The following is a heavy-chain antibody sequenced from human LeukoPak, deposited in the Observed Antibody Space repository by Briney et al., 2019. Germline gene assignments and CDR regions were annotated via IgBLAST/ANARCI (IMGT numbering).Heavy chain of an antibody. J-gene: IGHJ4*02. V-gene: IGHV3-66*01. Sequence: GGSLRLSCAASGFTVSSSYMTWVRQAPGKGLEWVSVIYSGGSTYYADSVKGRFIISRDNSKNTLYLQMNSLRGEDRAVYYCVRVTCNGGSCHTEYGSYYFDSWGQGTLVTVSS. CDR3: VRVTCNGGSCHTEYGSYYFDS. D-gene: IGHD2-15*01. CDR1: GFTVSSSY. CDR2: IYSGGST.